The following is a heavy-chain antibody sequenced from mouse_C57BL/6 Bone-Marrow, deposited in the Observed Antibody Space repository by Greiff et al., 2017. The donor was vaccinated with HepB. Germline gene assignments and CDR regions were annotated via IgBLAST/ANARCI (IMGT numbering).Heavy chain of an antibody. Sequence: QVQLQQSGAELVRPGASVTLSCKASGYTFTDYEMHWVKQTPVHGLEWIGAIDPETGGTAYNQKFKGKAILTADKSSSTAYMELRSLTSEDSAVYYCTEGGLEAYWGQGTLVTVSA. CDR1: GYTFTDYE. CDR2: IDPETGGT. V-gene: IGHV1-15*01. D-gene: IGHD2-4*01. J-gene: IGHJ3*01. CDR3: TEGGLEAY.